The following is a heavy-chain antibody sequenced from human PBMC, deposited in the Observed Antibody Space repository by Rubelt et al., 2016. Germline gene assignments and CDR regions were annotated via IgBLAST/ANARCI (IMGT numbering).Heavy chain of an antibody. CDR2: VYPGDSVT. J-gene: IGHJ3*02. Sequence: EVQLVQSGAEVKKPGESLKISCKGSGYSFTSYWIGWVRQMPGKGLEWMGIVYPGDSVTRYSPAFQRQVTISADKSISTAYLQWSSLKASDTAMYYCARDRGGYCSGGSCDAVDIWGQGTMVTVSS. CDR1: GYSFTSYW. V-gene: IGHV5-51*01. CDR3: ARDRGGYCSGGSCDAVDI. D-gene: IGHD2-15*01.